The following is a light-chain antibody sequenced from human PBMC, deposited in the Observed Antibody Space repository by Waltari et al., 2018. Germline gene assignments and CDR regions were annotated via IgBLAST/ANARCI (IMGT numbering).Light chain of an antibody. Sequence: DIVMTPSPLSLSVTPGEPASISCRSSQSLLHSSGYNYLDWYLQKPGQSPQLLIYLGSNRASGVPDRFSGSGSGTDFILKISRVEAEDVGVYYCMQALQDLFTFGPGTKVDIK. CDR2: LGS. CDR1: QSLLHSSGYNY. J-gene: IGKJ3*01. CDR3: MQALQDLFT. V-gene: IGKV2-28*01.